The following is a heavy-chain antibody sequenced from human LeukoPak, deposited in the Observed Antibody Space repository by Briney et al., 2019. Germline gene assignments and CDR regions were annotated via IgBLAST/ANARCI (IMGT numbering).Heavy chain of an antibody. CDR3: ARGQLWPRDYYYYMDV. Sequence: ASVKVSCKASGYTFTSYDINWVRQAPGQGLEWMGWMNPNSGNTGYAQKFQGRVTITRNTSISTAYMELSSLRSEDTAVYYCARGQLWPRDYYYYMDVWGKGTTVTVSS. D-gene: IGHD5-18*01. J-gene: IGHJ6*03. V-gene: IGHV1-8*03. CDR1: GYTFTSYD. CDR2: MNPNSGNT.